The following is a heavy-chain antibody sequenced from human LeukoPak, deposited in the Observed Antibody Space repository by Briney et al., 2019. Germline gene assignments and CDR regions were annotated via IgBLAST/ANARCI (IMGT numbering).Heavy chain of an antibody. CDR3: ARGYGNTGWPYYYYYGMDV. D-gene: IGHD6-19*01. J-gene: IGHJ6*02. CDR2: IYTSGST. V-gene: IGHV4-4*07. Sequence: SETLSLTCTVSGGSISSYYWSWIRQPAGKGLEWIGRIYTSGSTNYNPSLKSRVTMSVDTSKNQFSLKLSSVTAADTAVYYCARGYGNTGWPYYYYYGMDVWGQGTTVPVSS. CDR1: GGSISSYY.